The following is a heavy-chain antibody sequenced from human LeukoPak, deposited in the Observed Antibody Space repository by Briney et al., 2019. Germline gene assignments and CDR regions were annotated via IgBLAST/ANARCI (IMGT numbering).Heavy chain of an antibody. CDR1: GGSISSYY. CDR3: ACLHYYDSSGYLNWFDP. J-gene: IGHJ5*02. Sequence: PSETLSLTCTVSGGSISSYYWSWIRQPPGKGLEWIGYIYYSGSTNYNPSLKSRVTISVDTSKNQFSLKLSSVTAADTAVYYCACLHYYDSSGYLNWFDPWGQGTLVTVSS. CDR2: IYYSGST. D-gene: IGHD3-22*01. V-gene: IGHV4-59*01.